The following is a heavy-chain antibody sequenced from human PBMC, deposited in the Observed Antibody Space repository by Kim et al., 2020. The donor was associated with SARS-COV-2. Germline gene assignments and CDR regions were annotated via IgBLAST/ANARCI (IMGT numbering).Heavy chain of an antibody. CDR2: IYSGGST. D-gene: IGHD3-22*01. CDR1: GFTVSSNY. V-gene: IGHV3-66*01. J-gene: IGHJ5*01. Sequence: GGSLRLSCAASGFTVSSNYMSWVRQAPGKGLEWVSVIYSGGSTYYADSVKGRFTISRENSKNTLYLQMNSLRAEDTAVYYCASDYYDSSGYYSDSWGQGTLVTVSS. CDR3: ASDYYDSSGYYSDS.